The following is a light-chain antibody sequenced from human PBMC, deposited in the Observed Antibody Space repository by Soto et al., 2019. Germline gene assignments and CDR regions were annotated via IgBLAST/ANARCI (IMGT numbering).Light chain of an antibody. CDR1: QSVSSN. CDR2: GAS. V-gene: IGKV3-15*01. Sequence: EIVMTQSPATLSVSPGERATLSCRASQSVSSNLAWYQQKPGQAPRLLIYGASTRATGIPARLSGSGSGTEFTLTISSLQSEDFAVYYCQQYNNWPRWTFGQGTRLEIK. CDR3: QQYNNWPRWT. J-gene: IGKJ5*01.